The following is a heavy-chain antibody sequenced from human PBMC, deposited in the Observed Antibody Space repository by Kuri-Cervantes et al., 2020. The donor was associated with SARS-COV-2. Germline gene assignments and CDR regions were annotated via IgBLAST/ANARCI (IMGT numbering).Heavy chain of an antibody. CDR3: ARSLFAYYYYYGMDV. V-gene: IGHV3-13*01. J-gene: IGHJ6*02. CDR2: IGTAGDT. Sequence: GGSLRLSCAASGLSFSRNDMHWVRQGTGKGLEWVSVIGTAGDTSFPGSVKGRFTISRENAKNSLYLQMNSLRAGDTAVYYCARSLFAYYYYYGMDVWGQGTTVTVSS. CDR1: GLSFSRND.